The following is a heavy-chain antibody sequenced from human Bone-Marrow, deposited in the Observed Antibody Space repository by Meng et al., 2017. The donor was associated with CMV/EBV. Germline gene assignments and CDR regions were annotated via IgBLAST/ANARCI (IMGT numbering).Heavy chain of an antibody. CDR2: INWNGGST. V-gene: IGHV3-20*01. CDR1: FTFDEYG. Sequence: FTFDEYGMSWVRQAPGKGLEWVSGINWNGGSTGYADSVKGRFTISRDNAKNSLYLQMNSLRAEDTALYHCARVAYYYDSSGYYYLDYWGQGTLVTVSS. D-gene: IGHD3-22*01. J-gene: IGHJ4*02. CDR3: ARVAYYYDSSGYYYLDY.